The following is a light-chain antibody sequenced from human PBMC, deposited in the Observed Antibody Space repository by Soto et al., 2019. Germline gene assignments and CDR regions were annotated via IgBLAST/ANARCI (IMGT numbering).Light chain of an antibody. CDR1: QSVSSS. V-gene: IGKV3-11*01. CDR3: QQRSNWPLT. Sequence: EIVLTQSPATLSLSPGERATLSCRASQSVSSSLAWYQQKRGQAPRLLIYDASNRATGIPARFSGSGSGTDFTLTISSLEPEDFAVYYWQQRSNWPLTFGGGTKVEIK. J-gene: IGKJ4*01. CDR2: DAS.